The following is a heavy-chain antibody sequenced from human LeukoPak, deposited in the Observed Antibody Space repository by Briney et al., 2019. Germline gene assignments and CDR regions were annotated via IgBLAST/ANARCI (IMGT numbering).Heavy chain of an antibody. V-gene: IGHV4-61*02. J-gene: IGHJ5*02. CDR3: ARDPLGSCSGGSCYTNWFDP. Sequence: KPSQTLSLTCTVSGGSISSGSYYWSWIRQPAGKGLEWIVRIYTSGSTNYNPSLKSRVTISVDTSKNQFSLKLSSVTAADTAVYYCARDPLGSCSGGSCYTNWFDPWGQGTLVTVSS. D-gene: IGHD2-15*01. CDR2: IYTSGST. CDR1: GGSISSGSYY.